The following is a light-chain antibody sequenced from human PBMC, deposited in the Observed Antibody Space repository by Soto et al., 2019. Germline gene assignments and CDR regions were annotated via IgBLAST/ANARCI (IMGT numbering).Light chain of an antibody. J-gene: IGLJ3*02. CDR1: RSNIGSDT. CDR3: AAWDDSLNGPV. CDR2: SNN. Sequence: QSVLTQPPSASGTPGQRVIISCSGSRSNIGSDTVNWYQQLPATAPKLLIYSNNQRPSGVPDRFSGSKSGTSASLAISGLQSEDEADYYCAAWDDSLNGPVFGGGTKLTVL. V-gene: IGLV1-44*01.